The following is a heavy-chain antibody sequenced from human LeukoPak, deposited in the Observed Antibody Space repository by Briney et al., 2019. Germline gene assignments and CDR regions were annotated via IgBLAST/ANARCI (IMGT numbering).Heavy chain of an antibody. D-gene: IGHD5-18*01. V-gene: IGHV3-33*01. CDR1: GFTFSSYG. J-gene: IGHJ6*02. Sequence: GGSLRLSCAASGFTFSSYGMHWVRQAPGKGLEWVAVIWYDGSNKYYADSVKGRFTISRDNSKNTLYLQMNSLRAEDTAVYYCARDRELGYSYGTYYYYGMDVWGQGTLVTVSS. CDR3: ARDRELGYSYGTYYYYGMDV. CDR2: IWYDGSNK.